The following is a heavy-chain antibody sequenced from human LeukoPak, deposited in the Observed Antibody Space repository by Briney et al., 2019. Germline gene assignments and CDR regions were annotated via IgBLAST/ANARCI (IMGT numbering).Heavy chain of an antibody. V-gene: IGHV3-21*01. D-gene: IGHD2-2*01. CDR3: ARDLEVPPATYWTLKNYYYYGMDV. J-gene: IGHJ6*02. Sequence: GGSLRLSCAASGFTFSSYSMNWVRQAPGKGLECVSSITSSSSYIYYADSVKGRFTISRDNAKNSLYLQMNSPRAEDTAVYYCARDLEVPPATYWTLKNYYYYGMDVWGQGTTVTVSS. CDR2: ITSSSSYI. CDR1: GFTFSSYS.